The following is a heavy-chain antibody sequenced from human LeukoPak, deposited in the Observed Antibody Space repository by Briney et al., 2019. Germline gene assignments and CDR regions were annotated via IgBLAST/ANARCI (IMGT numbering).Heavy chain of an antibody. CDR2: IIPIFSIA. Sequence: SVKLSCKASGGTFSSYAISWVRQAPGQGLEWMGRIIPIFSIANYAQKFQGRVTITADKSTSTAYMELSSLRAEDTAVYYCASDSSGGSSKWFDPWGQGTLVTVSS. CDR1: GGTFSSYA. D-gene: IGHD2-15*01. J-gene: IGHJ5*02. V-gene: IGHV1-69*04. CDR3: ASDSSGGSSKWFDP.